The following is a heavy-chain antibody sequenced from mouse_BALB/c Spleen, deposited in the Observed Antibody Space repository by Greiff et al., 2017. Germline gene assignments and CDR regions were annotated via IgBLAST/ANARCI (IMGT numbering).Heavy chain of an antibody. CDR3: ARYTTLLYAMDY. CDR2: INPSSGYT. Sequence: QVQLKQSAAELARPGASVKMSCKASGYTFTSYTMHWVKQRPGQGLEWIGYINPSSGYTEYNQKFKDKTTLTADKSSSTAYMQLSSLTSEDSAVYYCARYTTLLYAMDYWGQGTSVTVSS. D-gene: IGHD2-12*01. J-gene: IGHJ4*01. V-gene: IGHV1-4*02. CDR1: GYTFTSYT.